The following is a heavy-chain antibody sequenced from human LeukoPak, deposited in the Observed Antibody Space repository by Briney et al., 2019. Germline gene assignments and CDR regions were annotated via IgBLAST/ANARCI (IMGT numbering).Heavy chain of an antibody. Sequence: SETLSLTCTVSGGSINSGDYYWVWIRQPPGKGLEWIGNIFYSGSTYYSPSLKSRVTISVDTSKNQFSLKLSSVTAADTAVYYCAGPHYCSGGSCYPPIDYWGQGTLVTVSS. CDR1: GGSINSGDYY. D-gene: IGHD2-15*01. CDR2: IFYSGST. CDR3: AGPHYCSGGSCYPPIDY. J-gene: IGHJ4*02. V-gene: IGHV4-39*07.